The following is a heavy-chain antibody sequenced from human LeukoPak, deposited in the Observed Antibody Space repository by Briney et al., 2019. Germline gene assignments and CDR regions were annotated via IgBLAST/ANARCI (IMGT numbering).Heavy chain of an antibody. Sequence: PSETLSLTCTVSGGSISSYYWSWIRQPPGKGLEWTGYIYYSGSTNYNPSLKSRVTISVDTSKNQFSLKLSSVTAADTAVYYCARTRGYSYGRSFDYWGQGTLVTVSS. CDR2: IYYSGST. V-gene: IGHV4-59*01. D-gene: IGHD5-18*01. CDR1: GGSISSYY. CDR3: ARTRGYSYGRSFDY. J-gene: IGHJ4*02.